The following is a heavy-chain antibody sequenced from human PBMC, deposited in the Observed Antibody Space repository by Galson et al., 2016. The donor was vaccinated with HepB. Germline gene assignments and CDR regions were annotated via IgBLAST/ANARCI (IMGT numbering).Heavy chain of an antibody. D-gene: IGHD1-1*01. V-gene: IGHV3-48*04. CDR3: ARSVEGHFDY. J-gene: IGHJ4*02. CDR2: ISVYRTI. CDR1: GFTFSSYS. Sequence: SLRLSCAASGFTFSSYSMNWVRHAPGKGLECVSYISVYRTIYYADSVKGRFTLSRDNARNSLYPQMNTLRADDTAVYYCARSVEGHFDYWGQGILVTVSS.